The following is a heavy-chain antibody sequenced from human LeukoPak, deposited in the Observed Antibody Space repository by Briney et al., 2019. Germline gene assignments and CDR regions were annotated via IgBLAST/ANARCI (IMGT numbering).Heavy chain of an antibody. D-gene: IGHD6-19*01. CDR1: GYTFTSYD. Sequence: ASVKVSCKASGYTFTSYDINWVRQATGQGLEWMGWMNPNSGNTGHAQKFQGRVTMTRNTSISTAYMELSSLRSEDTAVYYCARQAVAGTGFDYWGQGTLVTVSS. V-gene: IGHV1-8*01. CDR3: ARQAVAGTGFDY. CDR2: MNPNSGNT. J-gene: IGHJ4*02.